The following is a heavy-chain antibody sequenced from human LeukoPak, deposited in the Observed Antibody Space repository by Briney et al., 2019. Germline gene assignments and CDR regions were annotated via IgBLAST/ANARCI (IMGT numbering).Heavy chain of an antibody. V-gene: IGHV3-23*01. Sequence: GGSLRLSCVASGFIFGDYSMNWVRQAPGKGLEWVSAISGSGGSTYYADSVKGRFTISRDNSKNTLYVQMNSLRAEDTAVYYCAKARGSSSDYFDYWGQGTLVTVSS. CDR1: GFIFGDYS. CDR3: AKARGSSSDYFDY. D-gene: IGHD6-6*01. CDR2: ISGSGGST. J-gene: IGHJ4*02.